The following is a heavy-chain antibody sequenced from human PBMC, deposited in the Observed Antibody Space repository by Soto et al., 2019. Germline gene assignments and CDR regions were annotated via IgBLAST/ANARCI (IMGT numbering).Heavy chain of an antibody. CDR1: GFTFSSHA. Sequence: EVQLLESGGGLVQAGGSLRLSCAASGFTFSSHAMSWVRQVPGRGLEWVSGVNAGDGRTFYADAVKGRFTISRDDPKNTLYLQMNSLRVEGLAVYYVAKAHIRAWNRDYSGQQTLVTVTS. CDR3: AKAHIRAWNRDY. J-gene: IGHJ4*02. CDR2: VNAGDGRT. V-gene: IGHV3-23*01. D-gene: IGHD1-1*01.